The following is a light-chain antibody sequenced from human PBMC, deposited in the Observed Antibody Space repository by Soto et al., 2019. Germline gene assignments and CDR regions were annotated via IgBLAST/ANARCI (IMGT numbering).Light chain of an antibody. CDR2: GAS. CDR1: QSVSSSY. CDR3: QQYGSSPWT. Sequence: EIVLTQSPGTLSLSPGERATLSCRASQSVSSSYLAWYQQKPGQAPRSLIYGASSRATGIPDRISGSGSGTDFTLTISRLEPEDFAVYYCQQYGSSPWTFGQGTKVESK. J-gene: IGKJ1*01. V-gene: IGKV3-20*01.